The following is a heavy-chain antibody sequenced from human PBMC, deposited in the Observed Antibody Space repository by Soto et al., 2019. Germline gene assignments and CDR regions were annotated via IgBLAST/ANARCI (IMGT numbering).Heavy chain of an antibody. CDR1: GFTFSSYV. Sequence: QVQLVESGGGVVQPGRSLRPSCVASGFTFSSYVMHWVRQAPGKGLEWVALISDDESKKYYADSVKGRFTISRDNSKNTLFLQMNSLISEDTAVYYCARTAGGRVRRALDIWGQGTMVTVSS. V-gene: IGHV3-30-3*01. D-gene: IGHD6-13*01. CDR3: ARTAGGRVRRALDI. J-gene: IGHJ3*02. CDR2: ISDDESKK.